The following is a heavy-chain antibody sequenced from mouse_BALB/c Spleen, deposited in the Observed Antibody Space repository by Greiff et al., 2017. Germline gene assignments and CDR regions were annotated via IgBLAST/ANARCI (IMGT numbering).Heavy chain of an antibody. CDR3: TRDLPFAY. CDR2: IDPETGGT. Sequence: QVQLKESGAELVRPGASVTLSCKASGYTFTDYEMHWVKQTPVHGLEWIGAIDPETGGTAYNQKFKGKATLTADKSSSTAYMELRSLTSEDSAVYYCTRDLPFAYWGQGTLVTVSA. CDR1: GYTFTDYE. V-gene: IGHV1-15*01. J-gene: IGHJ3*01.